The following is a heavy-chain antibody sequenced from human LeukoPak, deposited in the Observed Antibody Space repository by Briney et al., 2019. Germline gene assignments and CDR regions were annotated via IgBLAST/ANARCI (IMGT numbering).Heavy chain of an antibody. CDR1: GFTFSNYN. J-gene: IGHJ4*02. Sequence: PGGSLRLSCAASGFTFSNYNMNWVRQPPGKGLQWVSYISSSSNIIYYADSVKGRFTISRDNAKNSLFLQMNSLRAGDTAVYYCARDFAREFTIDYWGQGTLATVSS. V-gene: IGHV3-48*01. CDR3: ARDFAREFTIDY. D-gene: IGHD3-10*01. CDR2: ISSSSNII.